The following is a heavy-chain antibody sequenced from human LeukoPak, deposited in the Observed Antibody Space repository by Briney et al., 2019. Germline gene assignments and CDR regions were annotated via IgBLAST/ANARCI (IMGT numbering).Heavy chain of an antibody. Sequence: SETLSLTCTVSGGSISSYYWSWIRQHPGKGLEWMGYIYYSGSTNYNPPLKSRVTISVDTSKNQFSLKLSSVTAADTAVYYCARGRLPIDYWGQGTLVTVSS. CDR2: IYYSGST. D-gene: IGHD4-11*01. J-gene: IGHJ4*02. CDR1: GGSISSYY. CDR3: ARGRLPIDY. V-gene: IGHV4-59*01.